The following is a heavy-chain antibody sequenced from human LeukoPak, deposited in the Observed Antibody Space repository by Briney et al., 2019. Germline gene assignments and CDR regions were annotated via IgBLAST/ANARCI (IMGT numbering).Heavy chain of an antibody. D-gene: IGHD6-6*01. V-gene: IGHV4-34*01. CDR2: INHSGST. CDR3: ARLWDSSSSLDY. J-gene: IGHJ4*02. Sequence: SEPLSLTCAVYGGSFSGYYWSWIRQPPGKGLEWIAEINHSGSTNYNPSLKSRLTISIDTSKNQVSLKLSSVTAADTAVYYCARLWDSSSSLDYWGQGTLVTVSS. CDR1: GGSFSGYY.